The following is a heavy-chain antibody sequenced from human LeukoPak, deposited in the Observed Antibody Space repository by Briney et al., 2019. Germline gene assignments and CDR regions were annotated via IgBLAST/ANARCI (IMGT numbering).Heavy chain of an antibody. CDR1: GFTFDDYA. D-gene: IGHD6-19*01. J-gene: IGHJ4*02. CDR2: INWDGGST. CDR3: ARDPPSSSSGWYESEGDFDY. Sequence: GGSLRLSCAASGFTFDDYAMHWVRQAPGKGLEWVSLINWDGGSTYYADSVKGRFTISRDNSKNSLYLQMNSLRAEDTAVYYCARDPPSSSSGWYESEGDFDYWGQGTLVTVSS. V-gene: IGHV3-43D*03.